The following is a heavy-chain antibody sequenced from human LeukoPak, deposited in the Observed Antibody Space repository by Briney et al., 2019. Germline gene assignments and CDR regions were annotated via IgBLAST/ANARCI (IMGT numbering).Heavy chain of an antibody. J-gene: IGHJ5*02. Sequence: GASVKVSCKASGYTFTSYGISWVRQAPGQGLEWMGWISAYNGNTNYAQKLQGRVTMTTDTSTSTAYMELRSLRSDDTAAYYCARVLGYSGYDRWENWFDPWGQGTLVTVSS. CDR1: GYTFTSYG. V-gene: IGHV1-18*01. D-gene: IGHD5-12*01. CDR2: ISAYNGNT. CDR3: ARVLGYSGYDRWENWFDP.